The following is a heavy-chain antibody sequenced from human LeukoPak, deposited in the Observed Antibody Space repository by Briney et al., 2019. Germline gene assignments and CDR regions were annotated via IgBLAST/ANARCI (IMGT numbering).Heavy chain of an antibody. V-gene: IGHV3-7*01. CDR1: GFTFSSYA. CDR2: IKQDGSEE. J-gene: IGHJ1*01. Sequence: GGSLRLSCAASGFTFSSYAMSWVRQAPGKGLEWVANIKQDGSEEYYVDSVKGRFTISRDNAKNSLYLQMNSLRDEDTAVYYCARLGYGYSSRWSNGGYFQHWGQGTLVTVSS. D-gene: IGHD6-13*01. CDR3: ARLGYGYSSRWSNGGYFQH.